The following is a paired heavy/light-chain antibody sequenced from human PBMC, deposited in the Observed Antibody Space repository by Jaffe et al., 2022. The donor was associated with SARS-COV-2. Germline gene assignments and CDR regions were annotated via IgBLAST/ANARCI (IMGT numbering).Light chain of an antibody. CDR2: DAS. CDR1: QSVSSY. Sequence: EIVLTQSPATLSLSPGERATLSCRASQSVSSYLAWYQQKPGQAPRLLIYDASNRATGIPARFSGSGSGTDFTLTISSLEPEDFAVYYCQQRSNWPPWTFGQGTKVEIK. V-gene: IGKV3-11*01. CDR3: QQRSNWPPWT. J-gene: IGKJ1*01.
Heavy chain of an antibody. CDR3: ARERVVVTAISSGSLYYYYGMDV. J-gene: IGHJ6*02. CDR2: IKQDGSEK. Sequence: EVQLVESGGGLVQPGGSLRLSCAASGFTFSSYWMSWVRQAPGKGLEWVANIKQDGSEKYYVDSVKGRFTISRDNAKNSLYLQMNSLRAEDTAVYYCARERVVVTAISSGSLYYYYGMDVWGQGTTVTVSS. CDR1: GFTFSSYW. V-gene: IGHV3-7*01. D-gene: IGHD2-21*02.